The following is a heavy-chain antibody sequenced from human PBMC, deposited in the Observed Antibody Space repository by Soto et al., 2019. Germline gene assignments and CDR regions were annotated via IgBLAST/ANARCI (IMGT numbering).Heavy chain of an antibody. CDR1: GYTFTSYD. Sequence: GASVKVSCKASGYTFTSYDINWVRQATGQGLEWMGWMNPSSGNTGHAQKFQGRVTMTRNTSISTAYMELSSLRSEDTAVYYCARANNWNYLWYYYYYMDVWGKGTTVTVSS. CDR2: MNPSSGNT. J-gene: IGHJ6*03. V-gene: IGHV1-8*01. CDR3: ARANNWNYLWYYYYYMDV. D-gene: IGHD1-7*01.